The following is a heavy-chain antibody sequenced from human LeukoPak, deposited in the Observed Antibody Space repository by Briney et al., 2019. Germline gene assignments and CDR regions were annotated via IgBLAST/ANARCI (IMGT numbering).Heavy chain of an antibody. V-gene: IGHV3-7*01. D-gene: IGHD3-3*01. J-gene: IGHJ4*02. CDR1: GFTFSSYW. CDR2: IKQDGSEK. Sequence: GSLRRSCAASGFTFSSYWMSWVRQAPGKGLEWVANIKQDGSEKYYVDSVEGRFTISRDNSKNTLYLQMDGLRAEDTAVYYCARDRAWNYFDYWGQGTLVTVSS. CDR3: ARDRAWNYFDY.